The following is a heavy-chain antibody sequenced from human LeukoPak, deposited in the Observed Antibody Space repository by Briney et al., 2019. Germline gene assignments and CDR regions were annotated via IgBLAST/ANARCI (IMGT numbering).Heavy chain of an antibody. CDR1: GFIFSPYW. Sequence: GGSLRLSCAASGFIFSPYWVTWARQAPGMGLEWAANMKEDGGEKFYVDSVRGRFTISRDNAKNSVYLQMNSLRVEDTGVYYCARVRTEWYIDLWGRGTLVTVST. V-gene: IGHV3-7*01. J-gene: IGHJ2*01. D-gene: IGHD2-8*02. CDR3: ARVRTEWYIDL. CDR2: MKEDGGEK.